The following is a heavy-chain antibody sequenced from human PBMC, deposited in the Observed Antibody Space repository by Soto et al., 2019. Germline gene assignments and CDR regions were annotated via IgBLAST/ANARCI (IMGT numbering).Heavy chain of an antibody. CDR3: AREESERYYFDY. V-gene: IGHV4-31*03. CDR1: GGSISSGGYY. CDR2: IYYSGST. Sequence: SSETLSLTCTVSGGSISSGGYYWSWIRQHPGKGLEWIGYIYYSGSTYYNPSLKSRVTISVDTSKNQFSLKLSSVTAADTAVYYCAREESERYYFDYWGQGTLVTVSS. J-gene: IGHJ4*02.